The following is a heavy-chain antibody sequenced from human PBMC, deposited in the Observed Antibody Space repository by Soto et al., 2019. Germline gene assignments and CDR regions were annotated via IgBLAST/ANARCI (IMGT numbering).Heavy chain of an antibody. CDR3: AREEVSGWYHDAFDI. J-gene: IGHJ3*02. V-gene: IGHV1-3*01. D-gene: IGHD6-19*01. Sequence: ASVKVSCKATGYTFTSYAMHWVRQAPGQRLEWMGWINAGNGNTKYSQKFQGRVTITRDTSASTAYMELSSLRSEDTAVYYCAREEVSGWYHDAFDIWGQGTMVTGSS. CDR1: GYTFTSYA. CDR2: INAGNGNT.